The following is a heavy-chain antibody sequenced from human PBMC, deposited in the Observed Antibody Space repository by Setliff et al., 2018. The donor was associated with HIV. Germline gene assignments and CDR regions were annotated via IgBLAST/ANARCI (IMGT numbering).Heavy chain of an antibody. CDR1: GDSVNSGQAY. Sequence: SETLSLTCSVSGDSVNSGQAYWAWIRQHPGKGLEWIGYIYKNGDTEYSPSLRSRLTFSLDSSKNQFYLRLNSVTAADTAVYYCVREGVRRGLGSGSFRYRAYYFDQWGQGTLVTVSS. CDR2: IYKNGDT. CDR3: VREGVRRGLGSGSFRYRAYYFDQ. V-gene: IGHV4-31*02. D-gene: IGHD3-10*01. J-gene: IGHJ4*02.